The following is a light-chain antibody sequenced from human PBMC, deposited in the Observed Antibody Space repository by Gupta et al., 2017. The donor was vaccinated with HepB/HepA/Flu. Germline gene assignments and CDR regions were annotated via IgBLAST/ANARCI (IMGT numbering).Light chain of an antibody. Sequence: QSVLTQPPSVSAAPGQKVTIPCSGSSPNIGNNYVSWYQQLPGTAPKLLIYHNNKRPSGIPDRFSGSKSGTSATLGITGLQTGDEADYYCGTWDSSLSAGVVFGGGTKLTVL. J-gene: IGLJ2*01. CDR2: HNN. V-gene: IGLV1-51*01. CDR3: GTWDSSLSAGVV. CDR1: SPNIGNNY.